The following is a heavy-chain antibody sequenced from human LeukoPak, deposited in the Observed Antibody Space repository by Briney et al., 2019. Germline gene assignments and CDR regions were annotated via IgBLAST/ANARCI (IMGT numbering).Heavy chain of an antibody. V-gene: IGHV3-48*03. CDR2: ISSTSSTI. CDR3: ARDKAYGMDV. J-gene: IGHJ6*02. CDR1: GLTFSNYE. Sequence: PGGSLRLSCAASGLTFSNYEMNWVRQAPGKGLEWVSYISSTSSTIYYADSVKGRFTISRDNAKNSLYLQMNSLRAEDTAVYYCARDKAYGMDVWGQGTTVTVSS.